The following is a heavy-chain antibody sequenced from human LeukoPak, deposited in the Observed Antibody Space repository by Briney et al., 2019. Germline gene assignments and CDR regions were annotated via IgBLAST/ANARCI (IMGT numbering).Heavy chain of an antibody. CDR1: GFTFSSYW. J-gene: IGHJ4*02. CDR3: ARDLISGYLN. V-gene: IGHV3-7*03. CDR2: IKQDGSEK. D-gene: IGHD1-1*01. Sequence: GGSLRLSCAASGFTFSSYWMSWVRPAPGKGLEGGANIKQDGSEKYYVDSVKGRFTISRDNAKNSLYLQMNSLRAEDTAVYYCARDLISGYLNWGQGTLVTVSS.